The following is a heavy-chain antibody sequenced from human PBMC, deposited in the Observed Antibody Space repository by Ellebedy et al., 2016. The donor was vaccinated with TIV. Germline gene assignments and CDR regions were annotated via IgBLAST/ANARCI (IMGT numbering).Heavy chain of an antibody. CDR2: ISATGGST. CDR3: ARALKPGGSGSYYTILDY. D-gene: IGHD3-10*01. Sequence: GGSLRLSCAASGFTFSSYTMGWVRQAPGKGLEWVSDISATGGSTYYADSVKGRFTISRDNSKNTLYLQMNSLRAEDTAVYYCARALKPGGSGSYYTILDYWGQGTLVTVSS. J-gene: IGHJ4*02. CDR1: GFTFSSYT. V-gene: IGHV3-23*01.